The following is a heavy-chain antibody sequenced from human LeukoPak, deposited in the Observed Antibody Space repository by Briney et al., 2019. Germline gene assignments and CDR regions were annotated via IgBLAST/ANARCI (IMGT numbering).Heavy chain of an antibody. CDR2: IYYSGST. V-gene: IGHV4-59*12. CDR1: GGSISSDH. CDR3: ARVGRVGYYDSSGYYYDFDY. J-gene: IGHJ4*02. D-gene: IGHD3-22*01. Sequence: PSETLSLTCTVSGGSISSDHWSWIRQPPGKGLQWIGSIYYSGSTYYNPSLKSRVTISVDTSKNQFSLKLSSVTAADTAVYYCARVGRVGYYDSSGYYYDFDYWGQGTLVTVSS.